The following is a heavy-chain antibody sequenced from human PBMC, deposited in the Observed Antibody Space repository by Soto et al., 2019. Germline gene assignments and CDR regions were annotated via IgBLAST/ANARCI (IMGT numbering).Heavy chain of an antibody. Sequence: EVQLVESGGGLVQPGGSLRLSCAASGFTFSSYWMHWVRQAPGKGLVWVSRITSDGSITNYGDSVKGRFTITRDNAKNTLSLQIHSLRVEDTDVYYCARGDYDGMDVWGQGTTVTVS. J-gene: IGHJ6*02. V-gene: IGHV3-74*01. CDR2: ITSDGSIT. CDR1: GFTFSSYW. CDR3: ARGDYDGMDV.